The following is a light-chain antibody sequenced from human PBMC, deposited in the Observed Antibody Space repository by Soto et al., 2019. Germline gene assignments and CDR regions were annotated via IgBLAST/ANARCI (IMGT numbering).Light chain of an antibody. CDR2: DAS. CDR3: QQVKTYPRT. Sequence: DIQMTQSPSTLSASIGDRVTITCRASQSITTFLAWYQQKPGKAPQILIYDASKLEPGVPSRLSGGGSGTEFTLTIDSLQPEDFATYYCQQVKTYPRTFGGGTKVDI. V-gene: IGKV1-5*01. CDR1: QSITTF. J-gene: IGKJ4*01.